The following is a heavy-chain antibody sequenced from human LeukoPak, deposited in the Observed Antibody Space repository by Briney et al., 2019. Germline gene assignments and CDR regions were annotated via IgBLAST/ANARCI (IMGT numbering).Heavy chain of an antibody. CDR3: ARPSYSSSWYAN. J-gene: IGHJ4*02. V-gene: IGHV1-18*01. D-gene: IGHD6-13*01. CDR2: ISAYNGNT. CDR1: GCTFTSYG. Sequence: ASVKVSCKASGCTFTSYGISWVRQAPGQGLEWMGWISAYNGNTNYAQKLQGRVTMTRDTSTSTVYMGLSSLRSEDTAVYYCARPSYSSSWYANWGQGTLVTVSS.